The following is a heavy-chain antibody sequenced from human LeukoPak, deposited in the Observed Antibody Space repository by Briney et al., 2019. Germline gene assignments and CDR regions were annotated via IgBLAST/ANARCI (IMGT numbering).Heavy chain of an antibody. D-gene: IGHD1-26*01. Sequence: ASVKVSCKASGYTFTGYYMHWARQAPGQGLEWMGWINPNSGGTNYAQKFQGRVTMTRDTSISTAYMELSRLRSDDTAVYYCARASGVGATRSYAFDIWGQGTMVTVSS. J-gene: IGHJ3*02. CDR1: GYTFTGYY. CDR2: INPNSGGT. V-gene: IGHV1-2*02. CDR3: ARASGVGATRSYAFDI.